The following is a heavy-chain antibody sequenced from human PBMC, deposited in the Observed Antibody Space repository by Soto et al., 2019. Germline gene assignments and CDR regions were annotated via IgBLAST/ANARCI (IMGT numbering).Heavy chain of an antibody. D-gene: IGHD2-15*01. CDR3: AKDLDIVVVVAPSIQPPGMDV. Sequence: GGSLRLSCAASGFTFSSYAMSWVRQAPGKGLEWVSAISGSGGSTYYADSVKGRFTISRDNSKNTLYLQMNSLRAEDTAVYYCAKDLDIVVVVAPSIQPPGMDVWGQGTTVTVSS. V-gene: IGHV3-23*01. J-gene: IGHJ6*02. CDR2: ISGSGGST. CDR1: GFTFSSYA.